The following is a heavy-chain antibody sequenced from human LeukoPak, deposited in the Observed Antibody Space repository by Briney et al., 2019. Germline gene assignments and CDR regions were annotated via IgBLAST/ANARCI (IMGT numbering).Heavy chain of an antibody. CDR2: IIPILGIA. J-gene: IGHJ4*02. CDR3: ARGDVVVAAKYDY. Sequence: SVKVSCKASGGTFSSYAISWVRQAPGQGLEWMGRIIPILGIANYAQKLQGRVTITADKSTSTAYMELSSLRSEDTAVYYCARGDVVVAAKYDYWGQGTLVTVSS. D-gene: IGHD2-15*01. CDR1: GGTFSSYA. V-gene: IGHV1-69*04.